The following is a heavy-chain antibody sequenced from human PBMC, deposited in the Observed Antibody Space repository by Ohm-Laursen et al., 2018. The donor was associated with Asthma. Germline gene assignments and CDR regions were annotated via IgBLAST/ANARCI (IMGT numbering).Heavy chain of an antibody. CDR3: ARGQGSGDISGSDPFDL. J-gene: IGHJ3*01. CDR2: IYPGGAT. CDR1: GFSVSRHF. D-gene: IGHD3-10*01. V-gene: IGHV3-53*01. Sequence: GSLRLSCTASGFSVSRHFMNWIRQGPEKGLEWVSDIYPGGATFYAGSVKGRFTISRDDSKNTLNLQMSSLRGDDTAVYYCARGQGSGDISGSDPFDLWGQGTTVTVSS.